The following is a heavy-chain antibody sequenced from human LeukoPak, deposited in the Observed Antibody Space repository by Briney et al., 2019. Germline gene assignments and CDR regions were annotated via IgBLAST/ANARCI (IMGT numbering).Heavy chain of an antibody. V-gene: IGHV3-23*01. D-gene: IGHD4/OR15-4a*01. CDR2: ISGSGDNS. CDR3: AKCLGDGTNYYFAH. CDR1: GFTFSSYA. Sequence: PGASLRLSCAASGFTFSSYAMGWVRLAPGKGLEWVSLISGSGDNSYYADSVKGRFTIYRDNSKNTLYLQMSSLRAEDTALYYCAKCLGDGTNYYFAHWGQGTLVTVSS. J-gene: IGHJ4*02.